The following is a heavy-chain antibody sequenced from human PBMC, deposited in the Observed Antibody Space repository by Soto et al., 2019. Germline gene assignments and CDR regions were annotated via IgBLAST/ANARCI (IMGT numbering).Heavy chain of an antibody. J-gene: IGHJ4*02. D-gene: IGHD2-15*01. CDR2: IFASGRT. V-gene: IGHV4-4*07. CDR1: GGSISNDR. Sequence: SETLSLTCTVSGGSISNDRWSWVRQPAGKGLEWIGRIFASGRTYYNPSLKSRVTISVDTSKNQFSLKLSSVTAADTAVYYCARGHLGITTTGTWYDFDYWGQGTLVTVSS. CDR3: ARGHLGITTTGTWYDFDY.